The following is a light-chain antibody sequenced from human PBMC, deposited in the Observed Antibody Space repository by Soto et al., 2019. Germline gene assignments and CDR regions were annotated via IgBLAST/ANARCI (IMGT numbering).Light chain of an antibody. J-gene: IGKJ1*01. CDR1: QSVSAS. CDR2: GAS. V-gene: IGKV3-15*01. CDR3: QQYNNWPWT. Sequence: EIVMTQSPATLSVSPGERATLSCRASQSVSASLAWYQQKPGQAPRLLIYGASTRATGVPARFSGSGSGTDSTLTISSLQSEDFAVYYCQQYNNWPWTFGQGTKVEIK.